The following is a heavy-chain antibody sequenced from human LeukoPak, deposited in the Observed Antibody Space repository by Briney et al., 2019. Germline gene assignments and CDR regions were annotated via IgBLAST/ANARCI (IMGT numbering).Heavy chain of an antibody. V-gene: IGHV4-38-2*02. Sequence: PSETLSLTCTVSGYSISSGYYWGWIRQPPGKGLEWIGGIYHSGITYYNPSLKSRVTISVDTSKNQFSLKLRSVTAADTAVYYCARDGSTSSWYNWGQGTLVAVSS. D-gene: IGHD6-13*01. J-gene: IGHJ4*02. CDR1: GYSISSGYY. CDR3: ARDGSTSSWYN. CDR2: IYHSGIT.